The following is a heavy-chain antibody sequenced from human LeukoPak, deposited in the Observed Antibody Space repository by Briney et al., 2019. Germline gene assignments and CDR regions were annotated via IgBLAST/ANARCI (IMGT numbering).Heavy chain of an antibody. CDR3: ARENDSSGYYYVPDAFDI. V-gene: IGHV1-69*05. Sequence: VASVKVSCKASGGTFSSYAISWVRQAPGQGLEWMGGIIPIFGTANYAQKFQGRVTITTDESTSTAYMELSSLRSEDTAVYYCARENDSSGYYYVPDAFDIWGQGTMVTVSS. J-gene: IGHJ3*02. CDR1: GGTFSSYA. CDR2: IIPIFGTA. D-gene: IGHD3-22*01.